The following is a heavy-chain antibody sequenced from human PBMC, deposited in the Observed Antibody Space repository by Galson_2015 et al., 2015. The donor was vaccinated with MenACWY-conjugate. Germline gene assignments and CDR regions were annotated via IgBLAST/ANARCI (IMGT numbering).Heavy chain of an antibody. CDR1: GFTFSSFS. CDR2: ISDDGSKK. CDR3: AKEPFGSGPFDI. Sequence: SLRLSCAASGFTFSSFSMHWVRQAPGKRPEWVAVISDDGSKKFYADSLKGRFTISRDNSKNTLYLQVDSLRPEDTALYYCAKEPFGSGPFDIWGRGTMVTVSS. V-gene: IGHV3-30*18. J-gene: IGHJ3*02. D-gene: IGHD3-10*01.